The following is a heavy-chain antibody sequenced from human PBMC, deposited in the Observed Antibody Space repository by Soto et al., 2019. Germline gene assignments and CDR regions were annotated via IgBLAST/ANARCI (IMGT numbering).Heavy chain of an antibody. CDR2: IYHSGST. D-gene: IGHD3-9*01. CDR1: GYSISSGYY. CDR3: ARGEGHYDILTGYYDSWFDP. V-gene: IGHV4-38-2*01. Sequence: PSETLSLTCAVSGYSISSGYYWGWIRQPPGKGLEWIGSIYHSGSTYYNPSLKSRVTISVDTSKNQFSLKLSSVTAADTAVYYCARGEGHYDILTGYYDSWFDPWGQGTLVTVSS. J-gene: IGHJ5*02.